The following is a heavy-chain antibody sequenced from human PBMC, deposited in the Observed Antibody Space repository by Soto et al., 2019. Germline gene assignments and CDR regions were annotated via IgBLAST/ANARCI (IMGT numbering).Heavy chain of an antibody. D-gene: IGHD3-22*01. CDR1: GFTFSSYS. J-gene: IGHJ6*02. CDR2: ISSSSSYI. Sequence: EVQLVESGGGLVKPGGSLRLSCAASGFTFSSYSMNWVRQAPGKGLEWVSSISSSSSYIYYADSVKGRFTISRDNAKKSLYLQMNSLRAEDTAVYYCARDKYYYDSSGYYLNYYYGMDVWGQGTTVTVSS. V-gene: IGHV3-21*01. CDR3: ARDKYYYDSSGYYLNYYYGMDV.